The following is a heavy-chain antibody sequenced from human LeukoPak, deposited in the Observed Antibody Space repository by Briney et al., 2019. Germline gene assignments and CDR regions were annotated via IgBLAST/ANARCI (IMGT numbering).Heavy chain of an antibody. CDR2: ISGNGVGT. J-gene: IGHJ4*02. V-gene: IGHV3-23*01. CDR1: GFTFSSFA. D-gene: IGHD2-2*01. CDR3: AKRDSTSYHFDS. Sequence: GGSLRLSCAASGFTFSSFAMRWVRQAPGKGLEWVSSISGNGVGTYYADSVKGRFTISRDNSKNSLNLQMSSLRAEDTAVYYCAKRDSTSYHFDSWGQGTLVTVSS.